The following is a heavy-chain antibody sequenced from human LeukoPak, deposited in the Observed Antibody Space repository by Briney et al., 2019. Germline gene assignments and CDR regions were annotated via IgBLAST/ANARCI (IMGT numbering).Heavy chain of an antibody. D-gene: IGHD6-19*01. CDR1: GFTFSSYA. J-gene: IGHJ4*02. V-gene: IGHV3-23*01. CDR2: ISGSGGST. CDR3: ARDQGVAGYVIGY. Sequence: GGSLRLSCAASGFTFSSYAMSWVRQAPGKGLEWVSAISGSGGSTYYADSVKGRFTISRDNAKNSLYLQMNSLRADDTAVYYCARDQGVAGYVIGYWGQGTLDTVSS.